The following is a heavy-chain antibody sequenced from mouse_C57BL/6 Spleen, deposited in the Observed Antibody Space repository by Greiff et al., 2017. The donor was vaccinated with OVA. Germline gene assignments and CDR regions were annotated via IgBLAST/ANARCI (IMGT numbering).Heavy chain of an antibody. CDR2: IYPRSGNT. Sequence: QVQLQQSGAELARPGASVKLSCKASGYTFTSYGISWVKQRTGQGLEWIGEIYPRSGNTYYNEKFKGKATLTADKSSSTAYMELRSLTSEDSAVDFCARYYGSSYEDYFDYWGQGTTLTVSS. CDR1: GYTFTSYG. D-gene: IGHD1-1*01. CDR3: ARYYGSSYEDYFDY. V-gene: IGHV1-81*01. J-gene: IGHJ2*01.